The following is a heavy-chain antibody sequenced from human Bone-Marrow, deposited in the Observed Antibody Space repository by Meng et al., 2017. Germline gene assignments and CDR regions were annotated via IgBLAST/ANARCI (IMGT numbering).Heavy chain of an antibody. CDR3: ARSKGNYDSSGYYLY. Sequence: GSLRLSCTVSGGSISSYYWSWVRQPPGKGLEWIGYIYYSGSTNYNTYHTMRVPISVSKSKNQFSLKLSSVTAADTAVYYCARSKGNYDSSGYYLYWGQGTLVTVSS. CDR2: IYYSGST. D-gene: IGHD3-22*01. V-gene: IGHV4-59*01. J-gene: IGHJ4*02. CDR1: GGSISSYY.